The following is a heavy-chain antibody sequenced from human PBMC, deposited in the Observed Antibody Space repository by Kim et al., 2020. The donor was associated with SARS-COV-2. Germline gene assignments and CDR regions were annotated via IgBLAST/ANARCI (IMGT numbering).Heavy chain of an antibody. V-gene: IGHV3-23*01. J-gene: IGHJ3*02. CDR3: AKVESSGYYYRLAFDI. Sequence: VKGRFTIARDNSKNTLYLQMNSLRAEDTAVYYCAKVESSGYYYRLAFDIWGQGTMVTVSS. D-gene: IGHD3-22*01.